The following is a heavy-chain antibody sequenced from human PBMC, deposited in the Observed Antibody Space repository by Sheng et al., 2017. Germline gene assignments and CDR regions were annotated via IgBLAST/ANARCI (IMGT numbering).Heavy chain of an antibody. D-gene: IGHD3-10*01. CDR2: IYHSGST. Sequence: QVQLQESGPGLVKPSETLSLTCTVSGYSISSGYYWAWIRQPPGKGLEWIGSIYHSGSTYYNPSLKSRVTISVDTSKNQFSLNLSSVTAADTALYYCARGGGGFGATWFDPWGQGTLVIVSS. CDR3: ARGGGGFGATWFDP. J-gene: IGHJ5*02. V-gene: IGHV4-38-2*02. CDR1: GYSISSGYY.